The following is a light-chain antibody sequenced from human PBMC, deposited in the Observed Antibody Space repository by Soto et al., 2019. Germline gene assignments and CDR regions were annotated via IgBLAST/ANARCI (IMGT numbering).Light chain of an antibody. CDR1: SSDVGGYRY. V-gene: IGLV2-14*01. CDR3: SSYTSSSPCV. CDR2: EVS. Sequence: QSALTQPASVSGSPGQSITISCTGTSSDVGGYRYVSWYQQHPGKAPKLIIYEVSNRPSGVSNRFSCSKSGNTASLTISGLQAEDEADYYCSSYTSSSPCVFGTGTKVTVL. J-gene: IGLJ1*01.